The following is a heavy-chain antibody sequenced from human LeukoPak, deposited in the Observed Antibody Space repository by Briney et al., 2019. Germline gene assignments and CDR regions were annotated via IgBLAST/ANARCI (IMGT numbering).Heavy chain of an antibody. CDR2: TSSSGETT. D-gene: IGHD3-22*01. Sequence: GGSLRLSCVASGFTFSSYAMSWVRQAAGKGLEWVSSTSSSGETTYYADSVKGRFTISRDNSRNTLYLQMNSLRAEDTAVYYRAKDRPNYYGTNGHYYRRDGDCWGQGTLVTVSS. CDR1: GFTFSSYA. V-gene: IGHV3-23*01. CDR3: AKDRPNYYGTNGHYYRRDGDC. J-gene: IGHJ4*02.